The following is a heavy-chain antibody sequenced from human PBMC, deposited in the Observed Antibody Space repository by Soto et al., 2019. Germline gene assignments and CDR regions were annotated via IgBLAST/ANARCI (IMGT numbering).Heavy chain of an antibody. V-gene: IGHV3-21*06. CDR2: ISSTTNYI. CDR1: GFTFTRYS. Sequence: RGSLRLSCAASGFTFTRYSMNWVRQAPGKGLEWVSSISSTTNYIYYGDSMKGRFTISRDNAKNSLYLEMNSLRAEDTAVYYCARESEDLTSNFDYWGQGTLVTVSS. J-gene: IGHJ4*02. CDR3: ARESEDLTSNFDY.